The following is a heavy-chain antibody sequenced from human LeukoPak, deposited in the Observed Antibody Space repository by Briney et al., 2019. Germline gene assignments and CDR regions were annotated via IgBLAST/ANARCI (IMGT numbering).Heavy chain of an antibody. CDR3: AKDRPYYYDSSGSY. CDR2: ITRSGTNT. D-gene: IGHD3-22*01. V-gene: IGHV3-23*01. CDR1: GITLNIFA. Sequence: GGSLRLSCAASGITLNIFAMNWVRQAPGKGLEWVSAITRSGTNTFYRDSVKGRFTISRDNSKNTLYLQMNSLRAEDTAVYYCAKDRPYYYDSSGSYWGQGTLVTVSS. J-gene: IGHJ4*02.